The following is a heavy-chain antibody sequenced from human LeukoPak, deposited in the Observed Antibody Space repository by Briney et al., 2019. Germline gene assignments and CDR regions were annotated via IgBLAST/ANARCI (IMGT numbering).Heavy chain of an antibody. CDR1: GYTFTGYY. Sequence: ASVKVSCKASGYTFTGYYMHWVRQAPGQGLEWMGWINPNSGGTNYAQKFQGWVTMTRDTSISTAYMELSRLRSDDTAVYYCAAGNLRSIVGAGGAFDIWGQGTMVTVPS. J-gene: IGHJ3*02. D-gene: IGHD1-26*01. CDR3: AAGNLRSIVGAGGAFDI. V-gene: IGHV1-2*04. CDR2: INPNSGGT.